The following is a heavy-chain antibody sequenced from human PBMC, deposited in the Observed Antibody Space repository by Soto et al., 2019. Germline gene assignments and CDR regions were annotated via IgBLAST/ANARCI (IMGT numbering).Heavy chain of an antibody. CDR1: GFTFSSYC. D-gene: IGHD6-13*01. J-gene: IGHJ4*02. Sequence: LRLSCAASGFTFSSYCMHWVRQAPCKGLEWVAVISYDGSNKYYADSVKGRFTISRDNSKNTLYLQMNSLRAEDTAVYYCAKDRIRYSSSWYPLDYWGQGTLVTVSS. CDR3: AKDRIRYSSSWYPLDY. V-gene: IGHV3-30*18. CDR2: ISYDGSNK.